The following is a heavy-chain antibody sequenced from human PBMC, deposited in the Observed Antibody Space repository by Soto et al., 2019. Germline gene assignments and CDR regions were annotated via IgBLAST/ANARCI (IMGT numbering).Heavy chain of an antibody. J-gene: IGHJ4*02. CDR2: ISGSGGST. V-gene: IGHV3-23*01. CDR1: GFTFSSYA. Sequence: EVQLLESGGGLVQPGGSLRLSCAASGFTFSSYAMSWVRQAPGKGLEWVSAISGSGGSTYYADSVKGRFTISRDNSKNTLYLQMNSLRAEDTAVYYCARGEWDCSGGSCYAIDYWGQGTLVTVSS. CDR3: ARGEWDCSGGSCYAIDY. D-gene: IGHD2-15*01.